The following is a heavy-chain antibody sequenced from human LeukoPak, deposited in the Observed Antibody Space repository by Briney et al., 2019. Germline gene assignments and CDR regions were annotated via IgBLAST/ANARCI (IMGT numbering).Heavy chain of an antibody. CDR1: GYSISSGYY. D-gene: IGHD3-10*01. Sequence: SETLSLTCTVSGYSISSGYYWGWIRQPPGKGLEWIGSIYHSGSTYYNPSLKSRVTISVDTSKNQFSLKLSSVTAADTAVYYCARTTMVRGTYYMDVWGKGTTVTISS. CDR3: ARTTMVRGTYYMDV. CDR2: IYHSGST. V-gene: IGHV4-38-2*02. J-gene: IGHJ6*03.